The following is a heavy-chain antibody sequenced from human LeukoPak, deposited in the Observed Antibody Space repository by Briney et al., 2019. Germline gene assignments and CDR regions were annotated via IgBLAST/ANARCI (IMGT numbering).Heavy chain of an antibody. CDR1: GASISGYY. CDR2: IHYTGSA. D-gene: IGHD6-13*01. J-gene: IGHJ4*02. CDR3: ARAYTTNWYTLFGY. V-gene: IGHV4-59*01. Sequence: PSETLSLTCSVSGASISGYYWSWVRQPPGKGLEWIGFIHYTGSATYNPSLKSRVTMSVDTSKNQFSLRLSSVTAEDTAVYYCARAYTTNWYTLFGYWGQGTLVTVSS.